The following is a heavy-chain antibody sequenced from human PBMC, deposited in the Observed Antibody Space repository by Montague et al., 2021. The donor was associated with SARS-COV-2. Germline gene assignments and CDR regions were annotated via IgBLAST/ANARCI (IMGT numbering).Heavy chain of an antibody. CDR1: GGSTSSYY. V-gene: IGHV4-59*01. CDR3: ARTIVVVSAAGRYFDL. D-gene: IGHD2-2*01. J-gene: IGHJ2*01. CDR2: IYYSGST. Sequence: SETLSLTCTVSGGSTSSYYWSWIRQPLGKGLEWIGCIYYSGSTNYNPSLKGRVTISVDTSKTQFSLKLNSVTAADTAVYYCARTIVVVSAAGRYFDLWGRGTLVTVSS.